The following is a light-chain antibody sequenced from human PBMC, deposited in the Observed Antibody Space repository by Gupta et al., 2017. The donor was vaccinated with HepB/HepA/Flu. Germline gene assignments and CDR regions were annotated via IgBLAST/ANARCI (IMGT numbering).Light chain of an antibody. V-gene: IGKV6D-21*02. CDR3: QQSSSLPVT. CDR2: YVS. CDR1: QSVGSS. Sequence: EIVLTQSPDFQSVTPKDKVTITCRASQSVGSSLHWYQHKPHQSPKLLIKYVSQASSGVPSRFSGSGFGTDFTLTINSLEAEDAAAYYCQQSSSLPVTFGGGTKVEIK. J-gene: IGKJ4*01.